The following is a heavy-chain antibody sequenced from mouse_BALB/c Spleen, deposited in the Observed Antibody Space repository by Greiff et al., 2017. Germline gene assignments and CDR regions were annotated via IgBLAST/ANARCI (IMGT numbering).Heavy chain of an antibody. CDR3: ARTGLLNYAMDY. Sequence: EVKLMESGGGLVKPGGSLKLSCAASGFTFSSYAMSWVRQSPEKRLEWVAEISSGGSYTYYPDTVTGRFTISRDNAKNTLYLEMSSLRSEDTAMYYCARTGLLNYAMDYWGQGTSVTVSS. CDR2: ISSGGSYT. V-gene: IGHV5-9-4*01. CDR1: GFTFSSYA. D-gene: IGHD2-10*01. J-gene: IGHJ4*01.